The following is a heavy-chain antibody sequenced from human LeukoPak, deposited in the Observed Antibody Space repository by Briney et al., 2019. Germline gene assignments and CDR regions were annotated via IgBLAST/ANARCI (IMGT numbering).Heavy chain of an antibody. CDR1: GFTFSNYA. V-gene: IGHV3-23*01. CDR3: AKITGAKSYDY. D-gene: IGHD1-26*01. J-gene: IGHJ4*02. Sequence: GGSLRLSCAASGFTFSNYAMTWVRQAPGKGLEWVSAIGGSTYYADSVRGRFTISRDNSKNTLYLQMNSLRAEDTAVYYCAKITGAKSYDYWGQGTLVTVSS. CDR2: IGGST.